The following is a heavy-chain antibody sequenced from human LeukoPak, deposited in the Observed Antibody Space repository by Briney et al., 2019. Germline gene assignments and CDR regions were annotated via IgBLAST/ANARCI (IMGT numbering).Heavy chain of an antibody. V-gene: IGHV1-69*13. J-gene: IGHJ4*02. CDR2: IIPIFGTA. CDR3: ARDGCSSTSCYGLDY. CDR1: GGTFSSYA. Sequence: ASVKVSCSASGGTFSSYAISWVRQAPGQGLEWMGGIIPIFGTANYAQKFQGRVTITADESTSTAYMELSSLRSEDTAVYYCARDGCSSTSCYGLDYWGQGTLVTVSS. D-gene: IGHD2-2*01.